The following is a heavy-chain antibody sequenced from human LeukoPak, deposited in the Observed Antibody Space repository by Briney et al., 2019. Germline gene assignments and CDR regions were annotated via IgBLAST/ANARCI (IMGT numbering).Heavy chain of an antibody. CDR2: FDPEDGET. D-gene: IGHD6-19*01. V-gene: IGHV1-24*01. CDR3: ATDPGPNSSEGY. J-gene: IGHJ4*02. Sequence: ASVKVSCQVSGYTLTELSMHWVRPAPGKGLEWMGGFDPEDGETIYAQKFQGRVTMTEDTSTDTAYMELSSLRSEDTAVYYCATDPGPNSSEGYWGQGTLVTVSS. CDR1: GYTLTELS.